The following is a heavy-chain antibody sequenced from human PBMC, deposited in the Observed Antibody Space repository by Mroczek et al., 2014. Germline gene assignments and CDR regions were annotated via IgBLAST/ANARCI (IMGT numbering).Heavy chain of an antibody. CDR2: IYYSGST. CDR3: ARDNFSDFWSGHPNLPHKNWFDP. D-gene: IGHD3-3*01. Sequence: QVQLQHGGPGLVKPSETLSLTCTVSGGSISSYYWSWIRQPPGKGLEWIGYIYYSGSTNYNPSLKSRVTISVDTSKNQFSLKLSSVTAADTAVYYCARDNFSDFWSGHPNLPHKNWFDPWGQGTLVTVSS. V-gene: IGHV4-59*01. CDR1: GGSISSYY. J-gene: IGHJ5*02.